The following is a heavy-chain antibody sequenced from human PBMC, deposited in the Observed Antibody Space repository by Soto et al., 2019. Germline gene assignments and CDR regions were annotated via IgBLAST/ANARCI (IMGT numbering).Heavy chain of an antibody. CDR2: IYYSGST. D-gene: IGHD3-3*01. J-gene: IGHJ5*02. CDR1: GGSISSGDYY. Sequence: PSETLSLTCTVSGGSISSGDYYWSWIRQPPGKGLEWIGYIYYSGSTYYNPSLKSRVTISVDTSKNQISLKLSSVTAADTAVYYCARVLFGRGNWFDPWGQGTRVTVSS. V-gene: IGHV4-30-4*01. CDR3: ARVLFGRGNWFDP.